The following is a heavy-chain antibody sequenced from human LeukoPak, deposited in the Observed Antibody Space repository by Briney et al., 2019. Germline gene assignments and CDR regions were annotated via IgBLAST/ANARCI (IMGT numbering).Heavy chain of an antibody. CDR2: IYSGGGT. D-gene: IGHD2-15*01. V-gene: IGHV3-66*01. CDR1: GFTVSTDY. Sequence: GGSLRLSCAASGFTVSTDYMSWVRQAPGKGLEWVSVIYSGGGTYYADSVKGRFTISRDSSKNTLYLQMNSLRGEDTAVYYCARDVDCTGGSCYSRRWGQRTLVTVSS. CDR3: ARDVDCTGGSCYSRR. J-gene: IGHJ4*02.